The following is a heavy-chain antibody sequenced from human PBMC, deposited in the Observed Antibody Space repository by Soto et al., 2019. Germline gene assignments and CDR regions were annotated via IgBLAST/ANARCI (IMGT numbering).Heavy chain of an antibody. D-gene: IGHD1-20*01. CDR2: IKQDGSEK. Sequence: EVQLVESGGGLVQPGASLRLSCTASGLTFSIYWMSWVRQAPGKGLEWVAKIKQDGSEKNYVGSVKGRFTVSRDNAENSVYLQMNSLRAEDTAVYYCAKHHEYNSPGNFFDLWGRGTLVTVSS. CDR3: AKHHEYNSPGNFFDL. J-gene: IGHJ2*01. V-gene: IGHV3-7*01. CDR1: GLTFSIYW.